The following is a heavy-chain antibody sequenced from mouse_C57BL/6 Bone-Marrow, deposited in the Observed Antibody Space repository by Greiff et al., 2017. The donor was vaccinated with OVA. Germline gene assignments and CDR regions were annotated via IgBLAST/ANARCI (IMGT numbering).Heavy chain of an antibody. CDR2: IDPSDSEP. V-gene: IGHV1-52*01. J-gene: IGHJ2*01. CDR3: ARAPITTVVAVDY. Sequence: QVQLQQPGAELVRPGSSVKLSCKASGYTFTSYWMHWVQQRPIQGLEWIGNIDPSDSEPHYNQKFKDKATLTVDKSSSTAYMQLSSLTSEDSAVYYCARAPITTVVAVDYWGQGTTLTVSS. CDR1: GYTFTSYW. D-gene: IGHD1-1*01.